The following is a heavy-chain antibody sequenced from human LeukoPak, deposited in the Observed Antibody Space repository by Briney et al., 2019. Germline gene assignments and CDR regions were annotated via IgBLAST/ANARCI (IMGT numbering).Heavy chain of an antibody. J-gene: IGHJ6*02. CDR1: GGTFSSYA. V-gene: IGHV1-69*04. Sequence: SVKVSCKASGGTFSSYAISWVRQAPGQGLEWMGRIIPILGIANYAQKFQGRVTITADKSTSTAYMELSSLRSEDTAVYYCAQGQQRSRVYYYYGMDVWGQGTTVTVSS. CDR3: AQGQQRSRVYYYYGMDV. D-gene: IGHD2-2*01. CDR2: IIPILGIA.